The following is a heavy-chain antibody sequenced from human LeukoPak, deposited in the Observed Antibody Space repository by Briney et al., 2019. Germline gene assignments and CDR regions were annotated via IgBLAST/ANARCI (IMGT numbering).Heavy chain of an antibody. D-gene: IGHD2-15*01. CDR2: IYTSGST. V-gene: IGHV4-4*09. CDR1: GGSISSYY. J-gene: IGHJ6*03. CDR3: ARPGSPSSYYYYMDV. Sequence: SETLSLTCTVSGGSISSYYWSWIRQPPGKGLEWIGYIYTSGSTNYNPSLKSRVTISVATSKAQFSLKLSSVTAADTAVYYCARPGSPSSYYYYMDVWGKGTTVTVSS.